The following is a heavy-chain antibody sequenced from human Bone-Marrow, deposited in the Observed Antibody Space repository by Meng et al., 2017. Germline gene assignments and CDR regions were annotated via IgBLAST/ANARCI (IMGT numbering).Heavy chain of an antibody. CDR1: GGSISSSNW. J-gene: IGHJ6*02. D-gene: IGHD2-2*01. CDR3: ARDRFLVVTAANFGMDV. Sequence: SETLSLTCAVSGGSISSSNWWSWVRQPPGKGLEWIGYIYYSGSTYYNPSLKSRVTISVDTSKIQFSLKLSSVTAADTSVYYCARDRFLVVTAANFGMDVWGQGTTVTVSS. V-gene: IGHV4-4*02. CDR2: IYYSGST.